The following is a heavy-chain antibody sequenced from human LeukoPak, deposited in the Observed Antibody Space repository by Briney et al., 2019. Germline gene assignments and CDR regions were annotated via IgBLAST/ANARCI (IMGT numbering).Heavy chain of an antibody. J-gene: IGHJ4*02. V-gene: IGHV3-53*01. CDR3: ARGIAGDY. CDR2: IYSGGST. CDR1: GFTFNTYG. D-gene: IGHD6-13*01. Sequence: GGTLRLSCAASGFTFNTYGMSWVRQAPGKGLEWVSVIYSGGSTYNADSVKGRFTISRDNSKNTLYLQMNSLRAEDTAIYYCARGIAGDYWGQGTLVTVSS.